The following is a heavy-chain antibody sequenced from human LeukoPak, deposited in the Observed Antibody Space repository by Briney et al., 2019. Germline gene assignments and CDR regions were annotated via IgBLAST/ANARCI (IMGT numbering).Heavy chain of an antibody. J-gene: IGHJ4*02. V-gene: IGHV3-11*01. CDR2: ISASGGMM. Sequence: GGSLRLSCAASGFRFDDYYLSWIRQAPGKGLEWISFISASGGMMDHADSVKGRLTISRDNAKNSVYLEMNNLRAEDTAVYHCARHMVLSPCDYWGPGTLVTVSS. D-gene: IGHD4/OR15-4a*01. CDR3: ARHMVLSPCDY. CDR1: GFRFDDYY.